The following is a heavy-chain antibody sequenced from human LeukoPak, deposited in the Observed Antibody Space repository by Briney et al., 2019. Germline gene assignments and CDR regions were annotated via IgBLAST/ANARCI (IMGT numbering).Heavy chain of an antibody. Sequence: GGSLRLSCAPSGFTFENDAMHWVRQAPGGGLEWVSRVSWDSGSIAYADSVKGRFSISRVKAKNALYLEMSILRAEDTALYYCAKGPGWLLSKRYFDYWGQGTPVIVSS. CDR2: VSWDSGSI. V-gene: IGHV3-9*01. J-gene: IGHJ4*02. CDR1: GFTFENDA. D-gene: IGHD3-22*01. CDR3: AKGPGWLLSKRYFDY.